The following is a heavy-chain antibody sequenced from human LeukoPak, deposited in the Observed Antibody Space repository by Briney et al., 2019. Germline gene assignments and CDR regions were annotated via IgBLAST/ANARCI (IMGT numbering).Heavy chain of an antibody. CDR1: GGSISSGSYY. CDR2: IYTSGST. J-gene: IGHJ3*02. CDR3: AREDSSSWYGAFDI. Sequence: PSETLSLTCTVSGGSISSGSYYWSWIRQPAGKGLEWIGRIYTSGSTNYNPSLKSRVTISVDTSKNQFSLKLSSVTAADTAVYYCAREDSSSWYGAFDIWGQGTMVTVSS. D-gene: IGHD6-13*01. V-gene: IGHV4-61*02.